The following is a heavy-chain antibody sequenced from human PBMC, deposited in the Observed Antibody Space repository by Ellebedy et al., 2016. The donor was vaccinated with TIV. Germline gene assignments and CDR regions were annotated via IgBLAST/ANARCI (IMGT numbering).Heavy chain of an antibody. J-gene: IGHJ4*02. CDR2: IKQDGSEK. CDR3: ARVYDSIEY. D-gene: IGHD3-22*01. V-gene: IGHV3-7*01. CDR1: GFTFSSYW. Sequence: GESLKISCAASGFTFSSYWMSWVRQAPGKGLEWVANIKQDGSEKYYVDSVKGRFTISRDNAKNSLYLQMNSLRAEDTAVYYCARVYDSIEYWGQGTLVTVSS.